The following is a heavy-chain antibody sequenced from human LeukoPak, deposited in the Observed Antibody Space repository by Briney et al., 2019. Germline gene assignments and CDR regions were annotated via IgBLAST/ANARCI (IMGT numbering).Heavy chain of an antibody. J-gene: IGHJ6*03. CDR2: IYTSGST. V-gene: IGHV4-4*07. D-gene: IGHD5-18*01. CDR3: AREAPATATGLVYYYMDV. CDR1: GGSISSYY. Sequence: KPSETLSLTCTVSGGSISSYYWSWIRQPAGKGLEWIGRIYTSGSTNYNPSLKSRVTMSVDTSKSQFSLKLSSVTAADTAVYYCAREAPATATGLVYYYMDVWGKGTTVTVSS.